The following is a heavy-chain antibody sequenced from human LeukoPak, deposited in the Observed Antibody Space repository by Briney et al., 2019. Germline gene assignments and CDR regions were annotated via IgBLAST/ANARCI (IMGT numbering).Heavy chain of an antibody. Sequence: PGGSLRLSCAASGFTFSSYWMHWVRQSPGKGLVWVSRINFDGSSTDYADSVKGRFTISRDNAKNTLYLQMNSLRAEDTAVYYCAKDRYGSGSYYYENYYYYMDVWGKGTTVTISS. V-gene: IGHV3-74*01. CDR1: GFTFSSYW. J-gene: IGHJ6*03. CDR2: INFDGSST. CDR3: AKDRYGSGSYYYENYYYYMDV. D-gene: IGHD3-10*01.